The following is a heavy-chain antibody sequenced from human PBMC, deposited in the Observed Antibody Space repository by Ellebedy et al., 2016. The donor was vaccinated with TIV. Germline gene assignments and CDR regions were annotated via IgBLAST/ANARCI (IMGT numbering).Heavy chain of an antibody. V-gene: IGHV4-39*07. CDR1: GGSINRNRYY. CDR2: IYHSGKT. D-gene: IGHD3-22*01. CDR3: ARAQDYYDSRVGGMDV. Sequence: SETLSLXXSVSGGSINRNRYYWGWIRQPPGKGLEWIGSIYHSGKTYYSASLKSRVAISADTRKNQLSLKLSSVTAADTAVYYCARAQDYYDSRVGGMDVWGQGTTVAVSS. J-gene: IGHJ6*02.